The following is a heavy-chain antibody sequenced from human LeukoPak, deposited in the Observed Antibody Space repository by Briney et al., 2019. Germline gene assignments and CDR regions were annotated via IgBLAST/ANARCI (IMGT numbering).Heavy chain of an antibody. CDR3: ARRPAPFDWLLFAFDI. J-gene: IGHJ3*02. CDR1: GGSISSYY. V-gene: IGHV4-59*01. D-gene: IGHD3-9*01. Sequence: SETLPLTCTVSGGSISSYYWSWIRQPPGKGLEWIGYIYYSGSTNYKPSLKSRVTISVDTSKNQFSLKLSSVTAADTAVYYCARRPAPFDWLLFAFDIWGQGTMVTVSS. CDR2: IYYSGST.